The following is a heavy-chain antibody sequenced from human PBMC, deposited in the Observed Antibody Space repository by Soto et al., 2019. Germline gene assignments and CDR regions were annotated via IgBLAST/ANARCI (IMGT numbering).Heavy chain of an antibody. Sequence: QIQLLQSGAEVKKPGTSVKVSCQASGYTFTTYGIIWVRQAPGQGLEWMGWINPNNGHTNYAQKLKDRATMTTDTSTTTDYMELRTLTSDDTAVYVCTRGQVVNLDKWCDPWGQGTLVTVSS. CDR2: INPNNGHT. J-gene: IGHJ5*02. D-gene: IGHD3-22*01. CDR1: GYTFTTYG. V-gene: IGHV1-18*01. CDR3: TRGQVVNLDKWCDP.